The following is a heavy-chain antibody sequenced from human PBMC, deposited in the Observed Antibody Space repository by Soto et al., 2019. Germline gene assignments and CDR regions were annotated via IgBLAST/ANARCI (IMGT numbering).Heavy chain of an antibody. Sequence: QVQLQESGPGLVKPSQTLSVTCTVSGGSISSGGYYWSWIRQHPGKGLEWIGYIYYSGSTYYNPSLKSRVTISVDTSKNQFSLKLSSVTAADTAVYYCARAPRTYYYDCSGYYFDYWGQGTLVTVSS. CDR2: IYYSGST. CDR3: ARAPRTYYYDCSGYYFDY. CDR1: GGSISSGGYY. V-gene: IGHV4-31*03. D-gene: IGHD3-22*01. J-gene: IGHJ4*02.